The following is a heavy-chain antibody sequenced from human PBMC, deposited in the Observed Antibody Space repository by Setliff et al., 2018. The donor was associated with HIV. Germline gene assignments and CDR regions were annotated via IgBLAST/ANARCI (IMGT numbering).Heavy chain of an antibody. Sequence: ASVKVSCKASGYSFTNYGISWVRQAPGQGLEWMGWISSYNDNTNYALNLQGRVTMTTDTSTSTAYVEQRSLRSDDTAVYYCARDDVGYCSGGSCYHLFDTFDIWGQGTVVT. V-gene: IGHV1-18*01. CDR2: ISSYNDNT. D-gene: IGHD2-15*01. CDR1: GYSFTNYG. J-gene: IGHJ3*02. CDR3: ARDDVGYCSGGSCYHLFDTFDI.